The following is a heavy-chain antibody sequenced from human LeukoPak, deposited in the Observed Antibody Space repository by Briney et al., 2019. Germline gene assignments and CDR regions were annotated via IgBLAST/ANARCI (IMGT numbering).Heavy chain of an antibody. Sequence: GGSLRLSCAASGFTFSGYAMHWVRQAPGKGLEWVAIISYDGNTQYYADSVKGRFTISRDNSKNTLYVQMNSLRAEDTAVYYCARDKSAPGPPITIFGVVYYWGQGTLLTVSS. D-gene: IGHD3-3*01. V-gene: IGHV3-30-3*01. J-gene: IGHJ4*02. CDR2: ISYDGNTQ. CDR1: GFTFSGYA. CDR3: ARDKSAPGPPITIFGVVYY.